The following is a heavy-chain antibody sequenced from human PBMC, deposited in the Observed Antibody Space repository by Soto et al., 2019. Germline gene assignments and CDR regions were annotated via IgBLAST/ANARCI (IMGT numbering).Heavy chain of an antibody. CDR3: AKARGSYYWGLAY. D-gene: IGHD1-26*01. Sequence: PGGSLRLSCAASGFTFNIYGMHWVRQAPDKGLEWVALISYDGSNQYYADSVKGRFTISRDNSKNTLFLQMNSLRADDTAVYYCAKARGSYYWGLAYWGQGTLVTVSS. J-gene: IGHJ4*02. CDR1: GFTFNIYG. V-gene: IGHV3-30*18. CDR2: ISYDGSNQ.